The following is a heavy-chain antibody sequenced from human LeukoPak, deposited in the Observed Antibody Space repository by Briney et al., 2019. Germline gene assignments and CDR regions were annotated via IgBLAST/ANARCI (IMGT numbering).Heavy chain of an antibody. V-gene: IGHV1-46*01. D-gene: IGHD2-2*01. Sequence: GASVKVSCKASGYTFTSYYMHWVRQAPGQGLEWMGIINPSGGSTSYAQKFQGRVTMTRDTSTSTVYMELSSLRSEDTAVYYCARSANRGRLGGCSSTSCSYYYHGMDVWGKGTTVTVSS. CDR2: INPSGGST. J-gene: IGHJ6*04. CDR1: GYTFTSYY. CDR3: ARSANRGRLGGCSSTSCSYYYHGMDV.